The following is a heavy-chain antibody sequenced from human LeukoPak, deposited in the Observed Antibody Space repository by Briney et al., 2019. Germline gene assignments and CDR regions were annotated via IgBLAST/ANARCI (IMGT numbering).Heavy chain of an antibody. CDR3: ARAAMVRGVPIYYFDY. CDR1: GGSISSYY. V-gene: IGHV4-59*01. D-gene: IGHD3-10*01. CDR2: IYYSGST. Sequence: PSETLSLTCTVSGGSISSYYWSWIRQPPGKGLEWIGYIYYSGSTNYNPSLKSRVTISVDTSKNQFSLKLSSVTAADTAVYYCARAAMVRGVPIYYFDYWDQGTLVTVSS. J-gene: IGHJ4*02.